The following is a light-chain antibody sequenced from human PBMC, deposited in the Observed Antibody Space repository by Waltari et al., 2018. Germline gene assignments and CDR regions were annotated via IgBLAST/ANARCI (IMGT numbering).Light chain of an antibody. CDR3: SSFTRSRTWL. Sequence: QSALTHPAYVSGSPGQSITISCPGTDIDIVPYNYVSWYQQHPGRAPQLIIYGVSDRPSGVSNRFSGSKSGHTASLTISGLQAEDEADYYCSSFTRSRTWLFGGGTKVTVL. CDR2: GVS. J-gene: IGLJ3*02. CDR1: DIDIVPYNY. V-gene: IGLV2-14*03.